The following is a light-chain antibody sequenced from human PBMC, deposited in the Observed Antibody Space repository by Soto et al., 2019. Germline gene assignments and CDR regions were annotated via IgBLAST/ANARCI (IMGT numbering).Light chain of an antibody. J-gene: IGKJ5*01. V-gene: IGKV3-20*01. CDR1: QSVRSN. Sequence: EIVFTQSPGTLSLSPGERATLSCRASQSVRSNLAWYQQKPGQAPRLLIYGSSNRETGIPDRFSGSGSVRDFTLTIDRLESEDSAVYDCQQYDDSSVIFGQGTRLEIK. CDR3: QQYDDSSVI. CDR2: GSS.